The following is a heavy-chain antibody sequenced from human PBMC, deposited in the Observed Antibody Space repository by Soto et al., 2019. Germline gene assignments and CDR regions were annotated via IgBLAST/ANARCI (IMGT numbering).Heavy chain of an antibody. Sequence: EVQLVESGGGLVKPGGSLRLSCAASGFAFSTYAMNWVRQAPGKGLEWVSYISSSNNYIYYADSVKGRFTISRDNAKNSLYLQMNSLRAEDTAVYYCAREMWNYDPGFDYWGQGTLVTVSS. D-gene: IGHD1-7*01. J-gene: IGHJ4*02. CDR3: AREMWNYDPGFDY. CDR2: ISSSNNYI. V-gene: IGHV3-21*01. CDR1: GFAFSTYA.